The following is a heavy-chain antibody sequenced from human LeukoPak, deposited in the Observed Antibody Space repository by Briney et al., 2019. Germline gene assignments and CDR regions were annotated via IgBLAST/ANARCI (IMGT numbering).Heavy chain of an antibody. J-gene: IGHJ4*02. V-gene: IGHV3-15*01. D-gene: IGHD3-22*01. Sequence: NPGGSLRLSCAASGFTFSNAWMSWVRQAPGKGLEWVGRIKSKTDGWTTDYAAPVKGRFTISRDDSKNTLYLQMNSLKTEDTAVYYCTTDFPLPPTYYYDSSGYPPDYWGPGTLVTVSS. CDR2: IKSKTDGWTT. CDR1: GFTFSNAW. CDR3: TTDFPLPPTYYYDSSGYPPDY.